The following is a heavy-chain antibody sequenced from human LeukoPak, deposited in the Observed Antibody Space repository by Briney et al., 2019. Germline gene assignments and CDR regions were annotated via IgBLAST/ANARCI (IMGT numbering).Heavy chain of an antibody. D-gene: IGHD5-18*01. CDR2: IYYSGST. V-gene: IGHV4-59*01. Sequence: SSETLSLTCTVSGGSISSYYWSWIRQPPGKGLEWIGYIYYSGSTNYNPSLKSRVTISVDTSKNQFSLKLSSVTAADTAVYYCARSDTAMVTFDYWGQGTLVTVSS. CDR3: ARSDTAMVTFDY. J-gene: IGHJ4*02. CDR1: GGSISSYY.